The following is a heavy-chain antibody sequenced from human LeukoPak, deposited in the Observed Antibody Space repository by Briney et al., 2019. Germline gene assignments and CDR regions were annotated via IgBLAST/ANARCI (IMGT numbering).Heavy chain of an antibody. CDR2: ISYDGSNK. V-gene: IGHV3-30*18. D-gene: IGHD2-15*01. CDR3: AKDSTSCSGGSCYSGLIPWTDY. CDR1: GFTFSSYG. Sequence: PGGSLRLSCAASGFTFSSYGMHWVRQAPGKGLEWVAVISYDGSNKYYADSVKGRFTISRDNSKNTLYLQMNSLRAEDTAVYYCAKDSTSCSGGSCYSGLIPWTDYWGQGTLVTVSS. J-gene: IGHJ4*02.